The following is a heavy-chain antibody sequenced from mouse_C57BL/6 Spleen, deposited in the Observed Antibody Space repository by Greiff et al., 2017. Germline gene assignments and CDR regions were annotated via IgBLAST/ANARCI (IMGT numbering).Heavy chain of an antibody. J-gene: IGHJ2*01. CDR1: GFTFSSYA. CDR2: ISSGGDYI. CDR3: TRGATTVVFDY. D-gene: IGHD1-1*01. V-gene: IGHV5-9-1*02. Sequence: VQRVESGEGLVKPGGSLKLSCAASGFTFSSYAMSWVRQTPEKRLEWVAYISSGGDYIYYADTVKGRFTISRDNARNTLYLQMSSLKSEDTAMYYCTRGATTVVFDYWGQGTTLTVSS.